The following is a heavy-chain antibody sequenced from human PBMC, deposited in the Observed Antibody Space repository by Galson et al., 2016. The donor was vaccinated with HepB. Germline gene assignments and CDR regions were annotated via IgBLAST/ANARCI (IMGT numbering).Heavy chain of an antibody. CDR1: GFTFTDHY. CDR2: IRNDVEGYST. D-gene: IGHD6-19*01. Sequence: SLRLSCAASGFTFTDHYIEWVRQAPGKGLEWLGMIRNDVEGYSTEYAASVKGRFTIARDDSKSIAYLQMNSLKTEDTAVYYCTRVAVAVHPQGDYYYGMDVWGQGTTVTVSS. CDR3: TRVAVAVHPQGDYYYGMDV. J-gene: IGHJ6*02. V-gene: IGHV3-72*01.